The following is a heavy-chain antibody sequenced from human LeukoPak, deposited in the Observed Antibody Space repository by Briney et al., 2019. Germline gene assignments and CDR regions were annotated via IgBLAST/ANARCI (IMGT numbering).Heavy chain of an antibody. CDR3: AREGDTTGVSGTEFDY. J-gene: IGHJ4*02. CDR2: INPDSGTI. CDR1: GFTFSSYS. V-gene: IGHV3-48*01. Sequence: GGSLRLSCAASGFTFSSYSMNWVRQAPGKGLEWVSFINPDSGTIYYSDSVKGRFTISRDNAKNSLYLQMNSLGVEDTALYYCAREGDTTGVSGTEFDYWGQGALVTVSS. D-gene: IGHD6-19*01.